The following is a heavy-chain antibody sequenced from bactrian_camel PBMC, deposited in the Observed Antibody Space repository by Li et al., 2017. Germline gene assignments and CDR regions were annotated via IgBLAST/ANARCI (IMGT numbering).Heavy chain of an antibody. V-gene: IGHV3S63*01. CDR3: SVATTSGTFNY. CDR2: ITRDGKT. J-gene: IGHJ4*01. CDR1: GYTYDGYC. D-gene: IGHD5*01. Sequence: HVQLVESGGGSVQSGGSLRHSCVASGYTYDGYCIGWFRQAPGKEREGVAGITRDGKTTYGDHVKGRFTISRDNAKNTVFLQLNSLKTEDTALYYCSVATTSGTFNYWGQGTQVTVS.